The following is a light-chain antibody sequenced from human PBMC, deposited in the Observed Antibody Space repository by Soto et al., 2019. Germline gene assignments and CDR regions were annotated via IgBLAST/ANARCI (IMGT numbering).Light chain of an antibody. CDR1: NSDVGGYNY. CDR3: SSYTSSSTLYV. Sequence: QSALNQPASVSGAPGQAITISCTGNNSDVGGYNYVSWYQQHPGKAPKLMIYDVSNRPSGVSNRFSGSKSGNTASLTISGLQAEDEADYYCSSYTSSSTLYVFGTGTQLTVL. J-gene: IGLJ1*01. CDR2: DVS. V-gene: IGLV2-14*01.